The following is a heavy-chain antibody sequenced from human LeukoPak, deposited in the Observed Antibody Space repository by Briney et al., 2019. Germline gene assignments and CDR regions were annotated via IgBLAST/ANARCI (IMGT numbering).Heavy chain of an antibody. CDR1: GFTFSSYE. CDR3: ARDQGEDYYDSSGYYSDFDY. V-gene: IGHV3-48*03. J-gene: IGHJ4*02. CDR2: ISSSGSTI. Sequence: PGGSLRLSCAASGFTFSSYEMSWVRQAPGKGLEWVSYISSSGSTIYYADSVKGRFTISRDNAKNSLYLQMNSLRAEDTAVYYCARDQGEDYYDSSGYYSDFDYWGQGTLVTVSS. D-gene: IGHD3-22*01.